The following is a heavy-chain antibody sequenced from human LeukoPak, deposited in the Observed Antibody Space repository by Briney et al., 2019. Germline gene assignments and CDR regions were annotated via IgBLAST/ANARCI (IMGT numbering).Heavy chain of an antibody. CDR1: GGSISSGYY. V-gene: IGHV4-38-2*02. J-gene: IGHJ4*02. Sequence: SQTLSLACTVSGGSISSGYYWGWIRQPPGKGLEWIGSIYHSGSTYYNPSLKSRVTISVDTSKNQFSLKLSSVTAADTAVYYCASLYCSGGSCYALYFDYWSQGTLVTVSS. CDR3: ASLYCSGGSCYALYFDY. CDR2: IYHSGST. D-gene: IGHD2-15*01.